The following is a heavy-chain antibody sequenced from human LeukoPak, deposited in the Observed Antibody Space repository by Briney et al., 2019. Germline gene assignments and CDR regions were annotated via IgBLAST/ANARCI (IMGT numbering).Heavy chain of an antibody. Sequence: PGGSLRLSCAASGFTFSSYAMSWVRQAPGKGLEWVSAISGSGGSTYYADSVKGRFTISRDNSKNTLYLRMNSLRAEDTAVYYCAKSFIAAIYGMDVWGQGTTVTVSS. CDR1: GFTFSSYA. CDR2: ISGSGGST. J-gene: IGHJ6*02. D-gene: IGHD6-13*01. V-gene: IGHV3-23*01. CDR3: AKSFIAAIYGMDV.